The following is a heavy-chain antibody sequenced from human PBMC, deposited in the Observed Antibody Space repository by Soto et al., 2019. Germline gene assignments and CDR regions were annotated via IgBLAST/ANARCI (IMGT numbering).Heavy chain of an antibody. Sequence: QVQLVESGGGVVQPGRSLRLSCAASGFTFSSYGMHWVRQAPGKGLEWVAVISYDGSNKYYADSVKGRFTISRDNSKNTRYLQMSSLRAEDTAVYYCAKDRVTTVTTWGMDVWGQGTTVTVSS. J-gene: IGHJ6*02. V-gene: IGHV3-30*18. CDR3: AKDRVTTVTTWGMDV. D-gene: IGHD4-17*01. CDR1: GFTFSSYG. CDR2: ISYDGSNK.